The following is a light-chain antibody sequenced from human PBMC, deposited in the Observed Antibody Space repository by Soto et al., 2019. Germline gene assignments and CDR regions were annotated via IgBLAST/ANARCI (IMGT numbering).Light chain of an antibody. J-gene: IGKJ4*01. CDR3: QQYSSYPLT. V-gene: IGKV1-5*03. Sequence: DIQMTQSPSTLSASVGDRVTITCRASQIINIWLAWYQQKPGKAPNLLIYKASSLESGVPSRFSGSGSETEFTLTISSLQPDDFATYYCQQYSSYPLTFGGGTKVEIK. CDR1: QIINIW. CDR2: KAS.